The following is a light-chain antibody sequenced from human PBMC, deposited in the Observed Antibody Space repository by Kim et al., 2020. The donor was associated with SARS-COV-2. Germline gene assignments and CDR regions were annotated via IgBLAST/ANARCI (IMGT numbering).Light chain of an antibody. CDR3: GTWDDILLGVV. J-gene: IGLJ2*01. Sequence: KVSIACSGSSSNIGTHFVSWYQQLPRTVPKLLIYNNDKRPSGVPDRFSGSKSGTSATLDITGLQTGDQADYYCGTWDDILLGVVFGGGTQLTVL. CDR2: NND. CDR1: SSNIGTHF. V-gene: IGLV1-51*01.